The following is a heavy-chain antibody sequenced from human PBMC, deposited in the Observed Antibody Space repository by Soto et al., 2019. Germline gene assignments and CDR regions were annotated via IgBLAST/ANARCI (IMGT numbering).Heavy chain of an antibody. D-gene: IGHD6-13*01. CDR3: ARGVSAAKALDY. CDR1: GGTFSSYT. Sequence: ASVKVSCKASGGTFSSYTISWVRQAPGQGLEWMGIINPSGGSTSYAQKFQGRVTMTRDTSTSTVYMELSSLRSEDTAVYYCARGVSAAKALDYWGQGTLVTVSS. V-gene: IGHV1-46*03. J-gene: IGHJ4*02. CDR2: INPSGGST.